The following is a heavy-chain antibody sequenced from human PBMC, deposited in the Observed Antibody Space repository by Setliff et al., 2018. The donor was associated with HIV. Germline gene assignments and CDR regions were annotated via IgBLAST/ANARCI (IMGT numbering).Heavy chain of an antibody. D-gene: IGHD2-21*02. CDR1: GGPFSSSSYY. J-gene: IGHJ4*02. Sequence: PSETLSLTCTVSGGPFSSSSYYWGWIRQPPGKGLEWIGYIYYSGSTNYNPSLKSRVTISVDTSKNQFSLKLSSVTAADTAVYYCARGGAFCGRDSCYYLDYWGQGNPVTVSS. V-gene: IGHV4-61*01. CDR3: ARGGAFCGRDSCYYLDY. CDR2: IYYSGST.